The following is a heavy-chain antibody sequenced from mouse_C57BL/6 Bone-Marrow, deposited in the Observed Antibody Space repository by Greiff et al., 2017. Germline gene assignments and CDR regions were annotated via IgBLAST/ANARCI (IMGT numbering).Heavy chain of an antibody. D-gene: IGHD2-2*01. J-gene: IGHJ4*01. CDR3: ARFGCYAMDY. CDR2: INPSNGGT. Sequence: VHLVESGTELVKPGASVKLSCKASGYTFTSYWMHWVKQRPGQGLEWIGNINPSNGGTNYNEKFKSKATLTVDKSSSTAYMQLSSLTSEDSAVYYCARFGCYAMDYWGQGTSVTVSS. CDR1: GYTFTSYW. V-gene: IGHV1-53*01.